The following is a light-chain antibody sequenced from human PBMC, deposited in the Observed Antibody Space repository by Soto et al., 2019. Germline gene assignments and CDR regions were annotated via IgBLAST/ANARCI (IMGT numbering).Light chain of an antibody. J-gene: IGKJ2*01. CDR2: GAS. V-gene: IGKV3-20*01. CDR3: QQYGGSPPYT. CDR1: QSLSSSY. Sequence: EIVLTQSPGTLSLSPGERATLSCRAGQSLSSSYLAWYQQKPGQAPRLLIYGASSRATGIPDRFSGSRSGTGFTLTISRLEPEDFAVYYCQQYGGSPPYTFGQGTKVEIK.